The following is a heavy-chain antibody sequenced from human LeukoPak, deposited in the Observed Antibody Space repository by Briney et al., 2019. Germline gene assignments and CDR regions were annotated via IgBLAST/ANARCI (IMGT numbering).Heavy chain of an antibody. CDR2: IWYDGSNK. Sequence: QPGGSLRLSCAASGFTFSSYGMHWVRQAPGKGLEWVAVIWYDGSNKYYADSVKGRFTISRDNSKNTLYLQMNSLRAEDTAVYYCARVNINNWHSCDYWGQGTLVTVSS. V-gene: IGHV3-33*01. D-gene: IGHD1-1*01. CDR3: ARVNINNWHSCDY. CDR1: GFTFSSYG. J-gene: IGHJ4*02.